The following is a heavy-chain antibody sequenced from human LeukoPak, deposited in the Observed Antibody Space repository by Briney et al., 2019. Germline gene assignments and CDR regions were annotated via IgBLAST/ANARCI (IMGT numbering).Heavy chain of an antibody. CDR2: ISSSGSTI. CDR3: ARPEVRSKGIAAASPFDY. V-gene: IGHV3-48*04. Sequence: GGSLRLSCAASGFTFSSYWMSWVRQAPGKGLEWVSYISSSGSTIYYADSVKGRFTISRDNAKNSLYLQMNSLRAEDTAVYYCARPEVRSKGIAAASPFDYWGQGTLVTVSS. D-gene: IGHD6-13*01. CDR1: GFTFSSYW. J-gene: IGHJ4*02.